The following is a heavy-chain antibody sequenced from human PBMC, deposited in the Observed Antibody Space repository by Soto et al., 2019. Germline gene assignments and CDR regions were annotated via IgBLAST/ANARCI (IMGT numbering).Heavy chain of an antibody. D-gene: IGHD3-10*01. CDR2: IYPGDSDT. CDR3: ARLTYYYGSTFDY. J-gene: IGHJ4*02. Sequence: GESLKISCNGSGYIFTSYWIGWVRQMPGKGLEWMGIIYPGDSDTRYSPSFQGQVTISADKSISTAYLQWSSLKASDTAMYYCARLTYYYGSTFDYWGQGTLVTVSS. V-gene: IGHV5-51*01. CDR1: GYIFTSYW.